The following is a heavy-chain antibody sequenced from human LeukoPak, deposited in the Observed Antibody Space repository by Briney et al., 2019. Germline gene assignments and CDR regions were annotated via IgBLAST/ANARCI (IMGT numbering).Heavy chain of an antibody. CDR3: ARGDYDILTGYYMTDFGY. D-gene: IGHD3-9*01. CDR2: ISSSSSYI. J-gene: IGHJ4*02. Sequence: PGGSLRLSCAASGFTFSSYSMNWVRQAPGKGLEWVSSISSSSSYIYYADSVKGRFTISRDNAKNSLYLQMNSLRAEDTAVYYCARGDYDILTGYYMTDFGYWGQGTLVTVSS. CDR1: GFTFSSYS. V-gene: IGHV3-21*01.